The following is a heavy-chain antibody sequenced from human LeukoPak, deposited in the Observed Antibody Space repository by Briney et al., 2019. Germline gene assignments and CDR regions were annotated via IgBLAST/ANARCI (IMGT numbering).Heavy chain of an antibody. CDR2: ISSSSSTI. V-gene: IGHV3-48*01. D-gene: IGHD3-22*01. CDR3: AKDAIVSSGYYYVRTHFDY. CDR1: GFTFSSYS. J-gene: IGHJ4*02. Sequence: GGSLRLSCAASGFTFSSYSMNWVRQAPGKGLEWVSYISSSSSTIYYADSVKGRFTISRDNSKNTLYLQMNSLRAEDTAVYYCAKDAIVSSGYYYVRTHFDYWGQGTLVTVSS.